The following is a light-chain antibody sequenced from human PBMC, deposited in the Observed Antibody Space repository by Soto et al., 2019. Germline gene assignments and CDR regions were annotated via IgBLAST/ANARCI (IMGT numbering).Light chain of an antibody. V-gene: IGKV3D-20*01. CDR1: QSVSNSY. J-gene: IGKJ2*01. Sequence: EIVLTQSPATLSLSPGERATLSCGASQSVSNSYLAWYQQKPGLAPRLLISDASSTATGIPDRFRGSGSGTDFTLPITRLEPEDFAVYYCQQYGSSPWTFGQGTKLEIK. CDR3: QQYGSSPWT. CDR2: DAS.